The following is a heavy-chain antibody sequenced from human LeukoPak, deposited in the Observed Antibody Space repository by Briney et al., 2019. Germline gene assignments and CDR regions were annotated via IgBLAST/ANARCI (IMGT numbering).Heavy chain of an antibody. CDR1: GLTFSDYA. J-gene: IGHJ4*02. Sequence: PGGSLRLSCAVSGLTFSDYAMSWVRQAPGKGLEWVANIKQDGSAKYYVDSVKGRFTISRDNAKNSLYLQMGSLRAEDTAVYYCARFSGRNWGQGTLVTVSS. CDR3: ARFSGRN. D-gene: IGHD2-15*01. V-gene: IGHV3-7*01. CDR2: IKQDGSAK.